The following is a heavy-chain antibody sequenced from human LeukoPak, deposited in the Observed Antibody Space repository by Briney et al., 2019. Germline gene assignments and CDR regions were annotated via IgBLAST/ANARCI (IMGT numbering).Heavy chain of an antibody. CDR2: IYPGNSDT. Sequence: GESLKISCKGSGYSFTSYWIGWVRQMPGKGLQWVGIIYPGNSDTRYSPSFQGQVAISADKSISTAYLQWSSLQTSDTAIYYCVRRSGATPHRPWDGFDIWGQGTMVTVSS. V-gene: IGHV5-51*01. CDR1: GYSFTSYW. CDR3: VRRSGATPHRPWDGFDI. J-gene: IGHJ3*02. D-gene: IGHD3-3*01.